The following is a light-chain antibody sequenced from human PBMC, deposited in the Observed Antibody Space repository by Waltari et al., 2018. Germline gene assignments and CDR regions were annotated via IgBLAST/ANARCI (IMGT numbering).Light chain of an antibody. V-gene: IGKV1-39*01. Sequence: DIQMTQSPSSLSASVGDRVTITCRASQRISSYLNWYQQKPGKAPKLLIYAASNLQGGVPSRFSGGGSATDFTLAINNLQPEDFATYYCQQSYTTPYTFSQGTKLEI. J-gene: IGKJ2*01. CDR2: AAS. CDR3: QQSYTTPYT. CDR1: QRISSY.